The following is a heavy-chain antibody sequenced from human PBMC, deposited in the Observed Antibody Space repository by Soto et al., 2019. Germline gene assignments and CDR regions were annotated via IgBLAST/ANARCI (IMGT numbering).Heavy chain of an antibody. Sequence: QVQLVESGGGVVQPGRSLRLSCAASGFTFSSYGMHWVRQAPGKGLECVAVISYDGSNKYYADAVKGRFTISRDNSKNTLYLQMNSLRAEGTAVYYCVNSYYYDSSGSVDYWGQGTLVTVSS. CDR2: ISYDGSNK. V-gene: IGHV3-30*18. CDR1: GFTFSSYG. D-gene: IGHD3-22*01. J-gene: IGHJ4*02. CDR3: VNSYYYDSSGSVDY.